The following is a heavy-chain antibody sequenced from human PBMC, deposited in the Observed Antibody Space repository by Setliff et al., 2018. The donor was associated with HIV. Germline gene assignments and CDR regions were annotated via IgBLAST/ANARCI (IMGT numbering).Heavy chain of an antibody. Sequence: GSLRLSCAASGFTFSSNWMHWVRQVPGKGLVWVSRISPDRSSISYADSVKGRFTISRDNAKNTLYLQMNSLRAEDTAVYYCASGSGCYDYWGQGNMVTVSS. CDR2: ISPDRSSI. D-gene: IGHD1-26*01. CDR3: ASGSGCYDY. J-gene: IGHJ4*02. CDR1: GFTFSSNW. V-gene: IGHV3-74*01.